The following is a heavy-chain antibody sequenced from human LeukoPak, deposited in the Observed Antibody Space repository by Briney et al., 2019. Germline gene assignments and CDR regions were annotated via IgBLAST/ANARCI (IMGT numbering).Heavy chain of an antibody. CDR1: GGSISSTSDY. J-gene: IGHJ4*02. Sequence: SETLSLTCTVSGGSISSTSDYWGWIRQPPGKRLEWIASIYYSGSTYYNPSLKSRVTISVDTSKNQFSLKLTSVTAADTAVYYCARDSSYSTSWPFDYWGQGTLVTVSS. D-gene: IGHD6-13*01. CDR2: IYYSGST. CDR3: ARDSSYSTSWPFDY. V-gene: IGHV4-39*01.